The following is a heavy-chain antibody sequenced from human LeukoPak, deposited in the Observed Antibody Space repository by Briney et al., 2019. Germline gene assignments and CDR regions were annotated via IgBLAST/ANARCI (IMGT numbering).Heavy chain of an antibody. CDR1: GYTFTSYG. J-gene: IGHJ6*03. Sequence: GASVKVSCKASGYTFTSYGISWVRQAPGQGLEWMGWISAYNGNTNYAQKLQGRVTMTTDTSTSTAYMELRSLRSDDTAVYYCARDGVQDYYGFGGYYYYMDVWGKGTTVTVSS. CDR3: ARDGVQDYYGFGGYYYYMDV. CDR2: ISAYNGNT. V-gene: IGHV1-18*01. D-gene: IGHD3-10*01.